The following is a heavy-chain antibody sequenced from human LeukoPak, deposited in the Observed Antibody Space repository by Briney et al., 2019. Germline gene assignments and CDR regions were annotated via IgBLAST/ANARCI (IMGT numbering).Heavy chain of an antibody. V-gene: IGHV4-39*07. CDR1: GGSISSSSYY. CDR3: AREVAVAGRGWFDP. Sequence: SETLSLTCTVSGGSISSSSYYWGWIRQPPGKGLEWIGSIYYSGSTYYNPSLKSRVTISVDTSKNQFSLKLSSVTAADTAVYYCAREVAVAGRGWFDPWGQGTLVTVSS. D-gene: IGHD6-19*01. CDR2: IYYSGST. J-gene: IGHJ5*02.